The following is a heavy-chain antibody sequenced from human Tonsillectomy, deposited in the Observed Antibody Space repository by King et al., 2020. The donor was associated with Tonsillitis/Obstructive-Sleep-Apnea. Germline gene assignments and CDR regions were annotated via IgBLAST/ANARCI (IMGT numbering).Heavy chain of an antibody. D-gene: IGHD2-8*01. V-gene: IGHV4-59*01. CDR3: ARDMVLEAGGDAFDI. Sequence: VQLQESGPGLVKSSETLSLTCTVSGGSISRYYWSWSRQPPGKGLGWIGYIYDSGSTNYNPSLKSRVTISVDTSKNQFSLKLTSVTAADTAVHYCARDMVLEAGGDAFDIWGQGTMVTVSS. J-gene: IGHJ3*02. CDR1: GGSISRYY. CDR2: IYDSGST.